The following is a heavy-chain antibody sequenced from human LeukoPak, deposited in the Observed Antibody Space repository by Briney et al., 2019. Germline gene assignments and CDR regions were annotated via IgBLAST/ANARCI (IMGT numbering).Heavy chain of an antibody. Sequence: SETLSLTCTVSGGSISSYYWSWIRQPPGKGLEWIGSIYHSGSTYYNPPLKSRVTISVDTSKNQFSLKLSSVTAADTAVYYCAWEQQLVGGDYWGQGTLVTVSS. CDR1: GGSISSYY. J-gene: IGHJ4*02. V-gene: IGHV4-59*04. CDR3: AWEQQLVGGDY. CDR2: IYHSGST. D-gene: IGHD6-13*01.